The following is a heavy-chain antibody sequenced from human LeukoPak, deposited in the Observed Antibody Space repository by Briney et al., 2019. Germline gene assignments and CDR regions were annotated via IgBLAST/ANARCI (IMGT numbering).Heavy chain of an antibody. J-gene: IGHJ4*02. Sequence: SETLSLTCAVYGGSFSGYYWSWIRQPPGKGLEWIGEINHSGSTNYNPSLKSRVTISVDTSKNQFSLKLSSVPAADTAVYYCAIGLNGYCSGGSCPLVYFDYWGQGTLVTVSS. V-gene: IGHV4-34*01. CDR1: GGSFSGYY. CDR3: AIGLNGYCSGGSCPLVYFDY. D-gene: IGHD2-15*01. CDR2: INHSGST.